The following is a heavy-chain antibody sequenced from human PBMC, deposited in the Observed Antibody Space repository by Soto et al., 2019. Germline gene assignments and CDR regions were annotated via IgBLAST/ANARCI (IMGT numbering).Heavy chain of an antibody. Sequence: XSVKVSFKASGYIFTSHYIHLVRHTPGQGLEWMGIINPTGGGTSYAQKFQGRVTMTRDTSTSTVYMALSSLRSEDTAVYYCARESTLAYWGQGTLVTVSS. CDR1: GYIFTSHY. CDR2: INPTGGGT. CDR3: ARESTLAY. V-gene: IGHV1-46*01. J-gene: IGHJ4*02.